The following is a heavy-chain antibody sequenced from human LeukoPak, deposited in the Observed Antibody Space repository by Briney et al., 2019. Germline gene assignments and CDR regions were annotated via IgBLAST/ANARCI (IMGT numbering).Heavy chain of an antibody. CDR1: GFTFNNYA. Sequence: AGGSLRLSCAASGFTFNNYAMQWVRQAPGEGLGWVAVISKDGSSKFFADSVKGRFTISRDNSKNTLYLQMNTLRAEDTAVYYCAKHGGIAVAGSFDYWGQGTLVAVSS. D-gene: IGHD6-19*01. CDR3: AKHGGIAVAGSFDY. CDR2: ISKDGSSK. J-gene: IGHJ4*02. V-gene: IGHV3-30*04.